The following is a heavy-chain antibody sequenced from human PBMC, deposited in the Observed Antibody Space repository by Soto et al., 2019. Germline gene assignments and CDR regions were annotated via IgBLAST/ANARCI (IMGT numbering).Heavy chain of an antibody. Sequence: GXSVKFSYKASGYTFITYDINWVRQATGQGLEWMGWMNPSNGNAGYAQKFQGRLTMTRNTSISTAYMELSSLRSDDTAVYFCARRKERSGPNYFDYWGQGTLVTVSS. J-gene: IGHJ4*02. D-gene: IGHD6-25*01. V-gene: IGHV1-8*01. CDR2: MNPSNGNA. CDR1: GYTFITYD. CDR3: ARRKERSGPNYFDY.